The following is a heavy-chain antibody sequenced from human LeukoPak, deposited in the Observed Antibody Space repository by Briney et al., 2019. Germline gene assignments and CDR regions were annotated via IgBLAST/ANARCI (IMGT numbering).Heavy chain of an antibody. D-gene: IGHD1-26*01. V-gene: IGHV4-39*01. CDR2: IYYSGST. Sequence: SETLSLTCTVSGGSISSSSYYWGWIRQPPGKGLEWIGSIYYSGSTYYNPSLKSRVTISVDTSKNQFSLKLSSVTTADTAVYYCATSGGATSEVDYWGQGTLVTVSS. J-gene: IGHJ4*02. CDR1: GGSISSSSYY. CDR3: ATSGGATSEVDY.